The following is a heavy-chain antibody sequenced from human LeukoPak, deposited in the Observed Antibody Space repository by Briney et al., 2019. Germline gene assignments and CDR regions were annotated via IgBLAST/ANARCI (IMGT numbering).Heavy chain of an antibody. CDR2: MNPNSGGT. J-gene: IGHJ6*02. CDR1: GYTFTGYY. D-gene: IGHD2-2*01. Sequence: ASVKVSCKASGYTFTGYYMHWVRQAPGQGLEWMGWMNPNSGGTNYAQKFQGRVTMTRDTSISTAYMELSRLRSDDTAVYYCAREYCSSTSCYRRYYYYYYGMDVWGQGTTVTVSS. CDR3: AREYCSSTSCYRRYYYYYYGMDV. V-gene: IGHV1-2*02.